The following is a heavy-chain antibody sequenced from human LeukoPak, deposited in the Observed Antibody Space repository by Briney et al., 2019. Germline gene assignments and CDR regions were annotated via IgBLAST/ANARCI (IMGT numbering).Heavy chain of an antibody. V-gene: IGHV3-7*01. CDR3: AREDYYDSSGYPYYIDY. D-gene: IGHD3-22*01. J-gene: IGHJ4*02. CDR1: GLFFSTNW. CDR2: IKPDGRDK. Sequence: GGSLRLSCAASGLFFSTNWMSWVRQAPGKGLEWVATIKPDGRDKYYVDSVKGRFTMSRDNGKNSVYLQMNSLRAEDTAVYYCAREDYYDSSGYPYYIDYWGQGTLVTVSS.